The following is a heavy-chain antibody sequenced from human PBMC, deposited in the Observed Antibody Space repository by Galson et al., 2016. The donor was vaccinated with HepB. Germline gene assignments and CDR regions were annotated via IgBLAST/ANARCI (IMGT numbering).Heavy chain of an antibody. V-gene: IGHV3-7*05. J-gene: IGHJ4*02. Sequence: SLRLSCAASGFPFSSFWMSWVRQAPGKGLEWVANIKEDGSEKNYVDSVKGRFTISRDNAQDSVYLEMDSLRAEDTAIYYCAYSGSYFDYWGLGTLVTVSS. CDR1: GFPFSSFW. D-gene: IGHD1-26*01. CDR3: AYSGSYFDY. CDR2: IKEDGSEK.